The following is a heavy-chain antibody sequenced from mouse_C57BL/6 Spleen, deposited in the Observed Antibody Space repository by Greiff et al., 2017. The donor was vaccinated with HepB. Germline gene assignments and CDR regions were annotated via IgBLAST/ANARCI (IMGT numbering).Heavy chain of an antibody. V-gene: IGHV5-6*01. CDR3: ARTMITTRWYFDV. D-gene: IGHD2-4*01. J-gene: IGHJ1*03. CDR2: ISSGGSYT. Sequence: EVNLVESGGDLVKPGGSLKLSCAASGFTFSSYGMSWVRQTPDKRLEWVATISSGGSYTYYPDSVKGRFTISRDNAKNTLYLQMSSLKSEDTAMYYCARTMITTRWYFDVWGTGTTVTVSS. CDR1: GFTFSSYG.